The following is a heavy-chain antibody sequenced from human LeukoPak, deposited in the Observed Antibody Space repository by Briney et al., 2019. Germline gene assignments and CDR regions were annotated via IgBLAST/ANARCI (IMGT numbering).Heavy chain of an antibody. Sequence: ASVKVSCKASGYTFTSYDINWVRQATGQGLEWMGWMNPNSGNTGYAQKFQGRVTMTRNTSISTAYMELSSLRSEDTAVYYCARGGFTMVRGVIAGRFDPWGQGTLVTVSS. V-gene: IGHV1-8*01. CDR2: MNPNSGNT. D-gene: IGHD3-10*01. CDR1: GYTFTSYD. CDR3: ARGGFTMVRGVIAGRFDP. J-gene: IGHJ5*02.